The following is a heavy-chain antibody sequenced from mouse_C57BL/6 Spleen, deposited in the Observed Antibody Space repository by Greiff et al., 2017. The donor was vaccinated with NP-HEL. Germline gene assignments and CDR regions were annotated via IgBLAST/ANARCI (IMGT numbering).Heavy chain of an antibody. CDR2: ISYDGSN. D-gene: IGHD2-4*01. J-gene: IGHJ1*03. Sequence: EVKLQESGPGLVKPSQSLSLTCSVTGYSITSGYYWNWIRQFPGNKLEWMGYISYDGSNNYNPSLKNRISITRDTSKNQFFLKLNSVTTEDTATYYCARRGLPTRGYWYFDVWGTGTTVTVSS. V-gene: IGHV3-6*01. CDR1: GYSITSGYY. CDR3: ARRGLPTRGYWYFDV.